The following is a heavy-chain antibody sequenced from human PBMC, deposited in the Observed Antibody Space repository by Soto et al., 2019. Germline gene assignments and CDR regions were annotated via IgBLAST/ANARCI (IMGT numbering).Heavy chain of an antibody. J-gene: IGHJ5*02. D-gene: IGHD2-21*02. V-gene: IGHV4-4*01. CDR1: GGTVASSHW. CDR2: VYHTGDT. Sequence: GTLSLTCGVSGGTVASSHWWSWVRQSPGRGLEWIGNVYHTGDTNFNPSLQSRVTFSVDKSNNQFSLRLTSVTAADTAVYFCAREIVTAGGNNYFDPWGPGTLVTVPS. CDR3: AREIVTAGGNNYFDP.